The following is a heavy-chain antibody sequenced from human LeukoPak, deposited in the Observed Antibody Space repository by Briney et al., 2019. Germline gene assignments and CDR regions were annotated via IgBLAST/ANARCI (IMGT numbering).Heavy chain of an antibody. CDR3: AREVRKAAAGHTRYFQH. CDR2: IYSGGST. V-gene: IGHV3-66*01. CDR1: GFTVSSNY. J-gene: IGHJ1*01. D-gene: IGHD6-13*01. Sequence: QTGGSLRLSCAASGFTVSSNYMSWVRQAPGKGLEWVSVIYSGGSTYYADSVKGRFTISRDNSKNTLYLQMNSLRAEDTAVYYCAREVRKAAAGHTRYFQHWGEGTLDTVSS.